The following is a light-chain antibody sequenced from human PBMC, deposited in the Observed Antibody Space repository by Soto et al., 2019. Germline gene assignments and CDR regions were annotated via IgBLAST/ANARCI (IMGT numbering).Light chain of an antibody. CDR3: QQRSNWPLT. CDR1: QSVSRY. CDR2: DAI. Sequence: EIVLTQSPATLSLSPGERATLSCRASQSVSRYLAWYQQKPGQAPRLLIYDAINRATGIPARFSGSGSGTDYSLTISSLEPEDVAVYYCQQRSNWPLTFGGGTKVEIK. V-gene: IGKV3-11*01. J-gene: IGKJ4*01.